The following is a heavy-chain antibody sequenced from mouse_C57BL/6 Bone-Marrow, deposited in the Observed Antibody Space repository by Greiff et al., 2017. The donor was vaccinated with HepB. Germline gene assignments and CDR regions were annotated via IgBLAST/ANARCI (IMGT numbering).Heavy chain of an antibody. J-gene: IGHJ2*01. D-gene: IGHD2-2*01. CDR2: IDPSDSYT. V-gene: IGHV1-59*01. Sequence: VQLQQSGAELVRPGTSVKLSCKASGYTFTSYWMHWVKQRPGQGLEWIGVIDPSDSYTNYNQKFKGKATLTVDTSSSTAYMQLSSLTSEDSAVYYCARFGYLYYFDYWGQGTTLTVSS. CDR3: ARFGYLYYFDY. CDR1: GYTFTSYW.